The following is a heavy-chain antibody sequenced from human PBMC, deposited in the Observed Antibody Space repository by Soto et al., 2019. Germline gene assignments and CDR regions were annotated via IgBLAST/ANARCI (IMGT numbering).Heavy chain of an antibody. V-gene: IGHV1-46*01. D-gene: IGHD3-3*01. CDR3: ARGTTYYDFWSGYYSGYVSQDYYYGMDV. CDR2: INPSGGST. CDR1: GYTFSAYY. Sequence: ASVKVSCKTSGYTFSAYYVHWARRAPGQGLEWMGIINPSGGSTSYAQKFQGRVTMTRDTSTSTVYMELSSLRSEDTAVYYCARGTTYYDFWSGYYSGYVSQDYYYGMDVWGQGTTVTVSS. J-gene: IGHJ6*02.